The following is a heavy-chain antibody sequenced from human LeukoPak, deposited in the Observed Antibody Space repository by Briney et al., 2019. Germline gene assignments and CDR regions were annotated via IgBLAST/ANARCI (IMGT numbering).Heavy chain of an antibody. CDR2: IDAGNGNT. Sequence: ASVKVSCKAPGYTFTSYAMHWVRQAPGQRLEWMGWIDAGNGNTKYSQKFQGRVTITRDTSASTAYMELSSLRSEDTAVYYCARVQLVLGAFDIWGQGTMVTVSS. V-gene: IGHV1-3*01. CDR3: ARVQLVLGAFDI. D-gene: IGHD6-13*01. J-gene: IGHJ3*02. CDR1: GYTFTSYA.